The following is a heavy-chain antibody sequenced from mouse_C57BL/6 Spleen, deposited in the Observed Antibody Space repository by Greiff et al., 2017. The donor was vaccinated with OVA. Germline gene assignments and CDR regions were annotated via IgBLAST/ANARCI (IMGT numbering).Heavy chain of an antibody. CDR1: GYAFSSSW. D-gene: IGHD2-1*01. V-gene: IGHV1-82*01. CDR3: ARDPYGSHEMAMDY. Sequence: QVQLQQSGPELVKPGASVKISCKASGYAFSSSWMNWVKQRPGKGLEWIGRIYPGDGDTNYNGKFKGKATLTADKSSSTAYMQLSSLTSEDSAVYFCARDPYGSHEMAMDYWGQGTSVTVSS. CDR2: IYPGDGDT. J-gene: IGHJ4*01.